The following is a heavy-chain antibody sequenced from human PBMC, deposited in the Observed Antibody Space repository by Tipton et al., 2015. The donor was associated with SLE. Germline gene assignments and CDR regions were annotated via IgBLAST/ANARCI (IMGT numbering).Heavy chain of an antibody. J-gene: IGHJ6*03. CDR2: IYYSGST. Sequence: TLSLTCAVYGGSFSGYYWSWIRQPPGKGLEWIGYIYYSGSTNYNPSLKSRVTISVDTSKNQFSLKLSSVTAADTAVYYCAREAKLYYYMDVWGKGTTVTVSS. CDR1: GGSFSGYY. V-gene: IGHV4-59*12. CDR3: AREAKLYYYMDV.